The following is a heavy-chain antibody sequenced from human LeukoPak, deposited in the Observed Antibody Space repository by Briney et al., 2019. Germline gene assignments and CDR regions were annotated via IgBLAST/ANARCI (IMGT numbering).Heavy chain of an antibody. Sequence: GGSLKLSCAASGFSFSTYCMHWVRQAPGKGPMWVSRICPDGTVTNYADSVKARFSISRDNARNTVYLQMNSLRAEDTAVYYCVRDFRSADYWGQGTLVTVSS. V-gene: IGHV3-74*01. CDR2: ICPDGTVT. CDR1: GFSFSTYC. J-gene: IGHJ4*02. CDR3: VRDFRSADY.